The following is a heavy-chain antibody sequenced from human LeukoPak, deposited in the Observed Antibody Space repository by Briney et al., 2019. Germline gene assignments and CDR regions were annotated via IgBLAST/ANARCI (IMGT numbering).Heavy chain of an antibody. D-gene: IGHD6-19*01. CDR2: IDYSGNA. J-gene: IGHJ4*02. CDR1: GVSINTCY. CDR3: ARTAQYTTGWAPTYYFDY. Sequence: SETLSLTCTVSGVSINTCYWSWIRQSPGKGLEWIGYIDYSGNANYEPSLKSRVTISVDTSKNQLSLTLSSVTVADTAVYYCARTAQYTTGWAPTYYFDYWGQGTLVTVSS. V-gene: IGHV4-59*01.